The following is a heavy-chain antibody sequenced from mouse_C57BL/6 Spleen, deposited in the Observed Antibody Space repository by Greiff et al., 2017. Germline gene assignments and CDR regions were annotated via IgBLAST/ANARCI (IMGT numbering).Heavy chain of an antibody. CDR3: ARCPTVPYAMDY. V-gene: IGHV1-55*01. J-gene: IGHJ4*01. Sequence: QVQLQQPGAELVKPGASVKMSCKASGSTFTSYWITWVKQRPGQGLEWLGEIYPGSGSTNYNEKFKSKATLAVYTSSSTAYMQLSSLTSEDSAVYYCARCPTVPYAMDYWGQGTSVTVSS. CDR1: GSTFTSYW. CDR2: IYPGSGST. D-gene: IGHD1-1*01.